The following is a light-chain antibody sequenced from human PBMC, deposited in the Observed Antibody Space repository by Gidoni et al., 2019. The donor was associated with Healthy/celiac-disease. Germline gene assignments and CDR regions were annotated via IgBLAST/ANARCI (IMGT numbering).Light chain of an antibody. CDR3: QQYYSTPLT. CDR1: QSFLYSSNNKNY. Sequence: DSEVRQSPDAMAASLGARATLNCMSSQSFLYSSNNKNYLAWYQQKPGQPPKLLIYWATTRESGVPDRFSGSGSGTDFTLTISSLQAEDVAVYYCQQYYSTPLTFGPXTKVEIK. J-gene: IGKJ1*01. CDR2: WAT. V-gene: IGKV4-1*01.